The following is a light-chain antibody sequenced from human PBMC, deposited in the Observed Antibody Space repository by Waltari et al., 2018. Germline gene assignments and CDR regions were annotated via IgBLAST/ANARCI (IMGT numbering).Light chain of an antibody. CDR3: AAWDDSLNGNV. Sequence: QSVLTQPPSASGTPGQRVTISCSGSSSNIGSNTVNWYQQLPGTAPKLLIYRNNRRPSGVPDRFSGSKSGTSASLAISGLQSEDEADYYCAAWDDSLNGNVFGSGTKVTVL. J-gene: IGLJ6*01. V-gene: IGLV1-44*01. CDR2: RNN. CDR1: SSNIGSNT.